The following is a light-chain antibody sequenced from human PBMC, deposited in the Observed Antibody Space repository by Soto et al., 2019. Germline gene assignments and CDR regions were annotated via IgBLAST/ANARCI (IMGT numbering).Light chain of an antibody. Sequence: EIVLTQSPGTLSLSPGERATLSCRASQSVSSSYLAWYQQKPGQAPRLLIYGASSRATGIPDRFSGSWSGTDFTLAISRLEPEDFAVYYCQQYGSSPRTVGQGTKLDIK. CDR3: QQYGSSPRT. V-gene: IGKV3-20*01. CDR1: QSVSSSY. CDR2: GAS. J-gene: IGKJ2*02.